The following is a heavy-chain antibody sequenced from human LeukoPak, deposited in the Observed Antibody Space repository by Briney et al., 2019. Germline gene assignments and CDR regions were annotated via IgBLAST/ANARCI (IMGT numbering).Heavy chain of an antibody. Sequence: GGSLRLSCVASGFTFSNYAMSWVRQAPGKRLEWVSAVTGSGGSTYYADSAKVRFTISRDNSRNTLFLRMNSLRAEDTAVSYCAKWGDFDILTGYYVSDFWGQGTLVTVSS. CDR1: GFTFSNYA. V-gene: IGHV3-23*01. D-gene: IGHD3-9*01. CDR2: VTGSGGST. J-gene: IGHJ4*02. CDR3: AKWGDFDILTGYYVSDF.